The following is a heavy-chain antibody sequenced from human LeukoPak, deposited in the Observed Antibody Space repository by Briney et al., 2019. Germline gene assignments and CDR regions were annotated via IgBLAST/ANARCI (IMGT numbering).Heavy chain of an antibody. Sequence: GGSLRLSCAASGFTFSSYAMSWVRQAPGEGLEWVSAISGSGGSTYYADSVKGRFTISRDNSKNTLYLQMNSLRAEDTAVYYCAKVSTLQSLRSGGSCYGLDPWGQGTLVTVSS. CDR3: AKVSTLQSLRSGGSCYGLDP. D-gene: IGHD2-15*01. J-gene: IGHJ5*02. CDR2: ISGSGGST. CDR1: GFTFSSYA. V-gene: IGHV3-23*01.